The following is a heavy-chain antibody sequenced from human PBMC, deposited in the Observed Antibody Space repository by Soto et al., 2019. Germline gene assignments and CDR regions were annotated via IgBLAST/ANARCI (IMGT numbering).Heavy chain of an antibody. D-gene: IGHD6-6*01. J-gene: IGHJ4*02. V-gene: IGHV3-30*18. CDR1: GFTFSSYG. Sequence: QVQLVESGGGGVQPGRSLRLSWAASGFTFSSYGMHWVRQAPGKGLGWVAVISYDGSNKYYADSVKGRFTISRDNSKNTLYLQMNSLRAEDTAVYYCAKDMMAARPLGFDYWGQGTLVTVSS. CDR3: AKDMMAARPLGFDY. CDR2: ISYDGSNK.